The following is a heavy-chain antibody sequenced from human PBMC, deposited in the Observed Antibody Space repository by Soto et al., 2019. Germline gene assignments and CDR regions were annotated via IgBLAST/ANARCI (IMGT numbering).Heavy chain of an antibody. CDR1: GGTFSSYT. CDR2: IIPILGIA. Sequence: QVQLVQSGAEVKKPGSSVKVSCKASGGTFSSYTISWVRQAPGQGLEWMGRIIPILGIANYAQKFQGRVTITSDKSTRTAYMELSRLRSEETAVYYCASLMSAAYYYGMDVWGQGTTVTVSS. J-gene: IGHJ6*02. D-gene: IGHD3-3*01. CDR3: ASLMSAAYYYGMDV. V-gene: IGHV1-69*02.